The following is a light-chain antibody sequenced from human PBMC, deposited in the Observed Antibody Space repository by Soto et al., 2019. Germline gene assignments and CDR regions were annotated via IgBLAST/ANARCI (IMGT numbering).Light chain of an antibody. CDR1: SSDIGGYNY. CDR2: DVT. J-gene: IGLJ3*02. V-gene: IGLV2-14*03. Sequence: QSVLTQPASVSGSPGQSITISCTGTSSDIGGYNYVSWYQHHPGKDPKLIIYDVTNRPSGVSTRFSGSKSANTASLTISGLQADDEADYYCSSYTSTNIRGVFGGGTKLTVL. CDR3: SSYTSTNIRGV.